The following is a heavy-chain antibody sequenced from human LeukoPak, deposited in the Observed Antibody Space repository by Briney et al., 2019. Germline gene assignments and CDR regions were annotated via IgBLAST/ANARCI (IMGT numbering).Heavy chain of an antibody. D-gene: IGHD4-17*01. CDR3: AGGVGTTVTRGAFDI. CDR2: IYYSGST. CDR1: GLTFSDYY. V-gene: IGHV4-59*01. Sequence: PGGSLRLSCAASGLTFSDYYMSWIRQPPGKGLEWIGYIYYSGSTNYNPSLKSRVTISVDTSKNQFSLKLSSVTAADTAVYYCAGGVGTTVTRGAFDIWGQGTMVTVSS. J-gene: IGHJ3*02.